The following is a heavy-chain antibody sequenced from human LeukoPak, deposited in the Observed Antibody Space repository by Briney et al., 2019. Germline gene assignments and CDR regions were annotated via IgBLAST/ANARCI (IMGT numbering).Heavy chain of an antibody. CDR3: ASGVNCGGDCYQPIDY. D-gene: IGHD2-21*02. J-gene: IGHJ4*02. V-gene: IGHV1-46*01. Sequence: ASVKVSCKASGYTFTSYYMHWVRQAPGQGLEWMGMINPSGGSTSYAQKFQGRVTMTRDTSTSTVYMELSSLRSEDTAVYYCASGVNCGGDCYQPIDYWGQGTLVTVSS. CDR1: GYTFTSYY. CDR2: INPSGGST.